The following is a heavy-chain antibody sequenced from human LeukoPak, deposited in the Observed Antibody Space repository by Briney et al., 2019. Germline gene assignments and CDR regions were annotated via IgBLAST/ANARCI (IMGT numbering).Heavy chain of an antibody. J-gene: IGHJ4*02. V-gene: IGHV4-39*07. CDR2: IYYSGST. CDR3: AAYDILTGYYLFDY. Sequence: SETLSLTCTVSGGSISSSSYYWGWIRQPPGTGLEWIGSIYYSGSTYYNPSLKSRVTISVDTSKNQFSLKLSSVTAADTAVYYCAAYDILTGYYLFDYWGQGTPVTVSS. CDR1: GGSISSSSYY. D-gene: IGHD3-9*01.